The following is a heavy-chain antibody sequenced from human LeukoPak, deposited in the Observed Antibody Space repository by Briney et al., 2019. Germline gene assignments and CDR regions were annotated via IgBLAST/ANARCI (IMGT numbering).Heavy chain of an antibody. CDR3: AKQKTDYSYPSSFDY. D-gene: IGHD4-11*01. V-gene: IGHV3-30*18. Sequence: GGSLRLSCTASGFTFSTYGMHWVRQAPGKGQEWVTLSSYDGSTKYYSDSVKGRFTLSRGNSKNKLYLQMNSLSAEDTAVYYCAKQKTDYSYPSSFDYWGQGTLVTVSS. CDR1: GFTFSTYG. J-gene: IGHJ4*02. CDR2: SSYDGSTK.